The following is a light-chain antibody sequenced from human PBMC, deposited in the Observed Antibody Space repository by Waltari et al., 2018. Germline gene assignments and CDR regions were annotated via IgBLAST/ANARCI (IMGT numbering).Light chain of an antibody. CDR2: NVS. Sequence: QSVLTQPASVSGSPGQSITIFCTGTSSDVGSYHFVSRYQQHPGKAPKLIIFNVSNRPSGVSNRFSGSKSGNTASLTISGLQAEDEADFYCSSFSSGSTPVVFGGGTMLTVL. CDR3: SSFSSGSTPVV. J-gene: IGLJ2*01. V-gene: IGLV2-14*03. CDR1: SSDVGSYHF.